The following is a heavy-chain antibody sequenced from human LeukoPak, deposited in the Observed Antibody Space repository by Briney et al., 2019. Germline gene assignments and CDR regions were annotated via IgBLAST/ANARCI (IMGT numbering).Heavy chain of an antibody. CDR1: GFTFSSYA. CDR2: ISYDGSNK. V-gene: IGHV3-30-3*01. Sequence: GGSLRLSCAASGFTFSSYAMHWVRQAPGKGLEWVAVISYDGSNKYYADSVKGRFTISRDNSKNTLYLQMNSLRAEDTAVYYCAKDHGYCSGGSCYPYYFDYWGQGTLVTVSS. CDR3: AKDHGYCSGGSCYPYYFDY. J-gene: IGHJ4*02. D-gene: IGHD2-15*01.